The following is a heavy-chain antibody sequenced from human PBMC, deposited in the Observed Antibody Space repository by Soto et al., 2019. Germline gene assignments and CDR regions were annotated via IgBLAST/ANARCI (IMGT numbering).Heavy chain of an antibody. CDR1: GFTFSNCA. J-gene: IGHJ4*02. CDR3: TKGVSGTAKFDY. Sequence: GGSLRLSCTASGFTFSNCAMSWVRQAPGKGLEWVSAISNSGSTTYYTDSVKGRFTISRDNSKNALYLQMDSLRAEDTAVYYCTKGVSGTAKFDYWGQGTLVTVSS. D-gene: IGHD6-13*01. V-gene: IGHV3-23*01. CDR2: ISNSGSTT.